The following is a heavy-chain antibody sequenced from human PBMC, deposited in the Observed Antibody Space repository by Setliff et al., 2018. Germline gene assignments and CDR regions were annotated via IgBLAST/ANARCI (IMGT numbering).Heavy chain of an antibody. CDR3: ARDGDYFGSGNRFDP. CDR1: GGSISSHY. Sequence: SETLSLTCTVSGGSISSHYWSWIRQPPGKGLEWIGSIYYSGSTNYNPSLKSRVTISVDTSKNQFSLKPSSVTAADTAVYYCARDGDYFGSGNRFDPWGQGTLVTVSS. V-gene: IGHV4-59*11. CDR2: IYYSGST. J-gene: IGHJ5*02. D-gene: IGHD3-10*01.